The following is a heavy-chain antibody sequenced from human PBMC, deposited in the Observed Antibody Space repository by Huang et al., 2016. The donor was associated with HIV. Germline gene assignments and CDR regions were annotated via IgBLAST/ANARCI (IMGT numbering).Heavy chain of an antibody. D-gene: IGHD6-19*01. CDR1: GGSVCSGSHY. CDR3: ATDGGVAVAGTGDVLDL. CDR2: IFNSGYT. J-gene: IGHJ3*01. V-gene: IGHV4-61*01. Sequence: QMHLQESGPGLVKPSETLSLTCTVSGGSVCSGSHYWTWLRQPPGKGLECIGYIFNSGYTNYNPSLKSRVTISVDTSKNQFSLHLRSVTAADTALYYCATDGGVAVAGTGDVLDLWGQGTLVTVSS.